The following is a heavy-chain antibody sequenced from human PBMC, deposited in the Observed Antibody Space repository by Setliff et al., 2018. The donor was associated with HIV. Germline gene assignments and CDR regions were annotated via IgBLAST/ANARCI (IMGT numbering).Heavy chain of an antibody. D-gene: IGHD3-22*01. CDR1: GGSISSGSYY. V-gene: IGHV4-61*02. Sequence: SETLSLTCTVSGGSISSGSYYWSWIRQPAGKGLEWIGRIHTSGNTNYNPSLKSRATISVDTSKNQFSLKLSSVTAADTAVYYCAREGGLDYYDSSGHYSYWGQGTLVTVSS. CDR2: IHTSGNT. J-gene: IGHJ4*02. CDR3: AREGGLDYYDSSGHYSY.